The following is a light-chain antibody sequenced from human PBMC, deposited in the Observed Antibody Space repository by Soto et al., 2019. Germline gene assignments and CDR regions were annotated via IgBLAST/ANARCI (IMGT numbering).Light chain of an antibody. CDR3: SSYSSSSTLYV. J-gene: IGLJ1*01. Sequence: QSALTQPASVSGSPGQSITISCTGTSSDVGDYNYVSWYQQHPGKAPKLMIYEVSNRPSGVSNRSSGSKSGNTASLTISGLQPEDEADYYCSSYSSSSTLYVFGTGTKLTVL. CDR2: EVS. CDR1: SSDVGDYNY. V-gene: IGLV2-14*01.